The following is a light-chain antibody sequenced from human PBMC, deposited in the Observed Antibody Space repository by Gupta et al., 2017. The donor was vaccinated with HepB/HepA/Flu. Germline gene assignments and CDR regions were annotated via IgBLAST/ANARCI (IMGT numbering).Light chain of an antibody. J-gene: IGKJ3*01. CDR3: QQSYSTPFT. V-gene: IGKV1-39*01. CDR2: AAS. Sequence: DIQMTQSPSSLSASVGDRVTITCRSSQPIANFLNWYQQKPGKAPKILIYAASSFQSGVPSRFSGSGSGTDFTLTISSLQAEDFATYYCQQSYSTPFTFGHGTKVEIK. CDR1: QPIANF.